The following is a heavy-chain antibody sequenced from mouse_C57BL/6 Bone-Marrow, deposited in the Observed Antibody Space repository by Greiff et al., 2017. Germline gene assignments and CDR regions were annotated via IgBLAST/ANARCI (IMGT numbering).Heavy chain of an antibody. CDR1: GYTFTSYW. J-gene: IGHJ3*01. CDR3: ARDGYYGGAMDY. V-gene: IGHV1-64*01. CDR2: IHPNSGST. Sequence: VQLQQPGAELVKPGASVKLSCKASGYTFTSYWMHWVKQRPGQGLEWIGMIHPNSGSTNYNEKFKSKATLTVDKSSSTAYMQLSSLTSEDSAVYYCARDGYYGGAMDYWGQGTLVTVSA. D-gene: IGHD2-3*01.